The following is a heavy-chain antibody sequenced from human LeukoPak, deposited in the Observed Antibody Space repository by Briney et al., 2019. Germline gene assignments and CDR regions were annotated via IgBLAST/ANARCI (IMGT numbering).Heavy chain of an antibody. D-gene: IGHD3-22*01. CDR1: GTSFSGYN. Sequence: ASWRVSCKALGTSFSGYNRFWVGQPPGQGLEWMELINPIGGSTYYAQKFQGRVTMTRDMSTSTVYMELSSLRSEDTTLYYCASGSHVRVYDSNPYYGHYWGQGTLVTVSS. CDR3: ASGSHVRVYDSNPYYGHY. J-gene: IGHJ4*02. V-gene: IGHV1-46*01. CDR2: INPIGGST.